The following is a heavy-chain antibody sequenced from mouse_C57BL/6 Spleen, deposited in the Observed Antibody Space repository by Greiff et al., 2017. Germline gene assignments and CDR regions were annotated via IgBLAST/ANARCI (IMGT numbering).Heavy chain of an antibody. CDR1: GYTFTSYW. V-gene: IGHV1-69*01. Sequence: QVQLQQPGAELVMPGASVKLSCKASGYTFTSYWMHWVKQRPGQGLEWIGEIDPSDSYTNYNQKFKGKSTLTVDKSSSTAYMQLSSLTSEDSAVYYCARGGVYYGYERGAWFAYWGQGTLVTVSA. J-gene: IGHJ3*01. CDR3: ARGGVYYGYERGAWFAY. D-gene: IGHD2-2*01. CDR2: IDPSDSYT.